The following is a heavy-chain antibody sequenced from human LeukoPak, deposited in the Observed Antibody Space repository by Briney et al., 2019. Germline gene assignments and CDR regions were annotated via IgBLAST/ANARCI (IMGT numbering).Heavy chain of an antibody. CDR1: GGSFSGYY. J-gene: IGHJ3*02. Sequence: PSETLSLTCAVYGGSFSGYYWSWIRQPPGKGLEWTGEINHSGSTNYNPSLKSRVTISVDTSKNQFSLKLSSVTAADTAVYYCARVEYSSGWYLGAFDIWGQGTMVTVSS. V-gene: IGHV4-34*01. CDR3: ARVEYSSGWYLGAFDI. D-gene: IGHD6-19*01. CDR2: INHSGST.